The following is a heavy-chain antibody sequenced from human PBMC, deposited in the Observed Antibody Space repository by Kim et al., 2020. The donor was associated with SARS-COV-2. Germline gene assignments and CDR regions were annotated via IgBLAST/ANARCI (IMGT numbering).Heavy chain of an antibody. CDR2: IIPIFGTA. Sequence: SVKVSCKASGGTFSSYAISWVRQAPRQGLEWMGGIIPIFGTANYAQKFQGRVTITADESTSTAYMELSSLRSEDTAVYYCARPRSNYYGSGSYPAVGYYYGMDVWGQGTTVTVSS. CDR3: ARPRSNYYGSGSYPAVGYYYGMDV. D-gene: IGHD3-10*01. V-gene: IGHV1-69*13. J-gene: IGHJ6*02. CDR1: GGTFSSYA.